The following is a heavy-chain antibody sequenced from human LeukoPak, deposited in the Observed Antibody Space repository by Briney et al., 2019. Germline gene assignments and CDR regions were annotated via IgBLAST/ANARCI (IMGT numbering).Heavy chain of an antibody. CDR2: ISWNSGSI. V-gene: IGHV3-9*01. CDR1: GFTFDDYA. CDR3: AKEGD. J-gene: IGHJ4*02. Sequence: GGSLRLSCAASGFTFDDYAMHWVRQAPGKGLEWVSGISWNSGSIGYADSVKGRFTISRDNAKNSLYLQMNSLRAEDTALYYCAKEGDWGQGTLVTVSS.